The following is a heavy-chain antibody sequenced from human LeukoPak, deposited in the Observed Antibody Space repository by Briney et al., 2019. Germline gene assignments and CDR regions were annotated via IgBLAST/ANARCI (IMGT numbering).Heavy chain of an antibody. D-gene: IGHD7-27*01. CDR3: VRDYNWGTDY. CDR1: GFIFSNYG. V-gene: IGHV3-30*02. CDR2: TRNDGGNK. Sequence: GGSLRLSCAASGFIFSNYGMHWVRQAPGKGLEWVAYTRNDGGNKCYADSVKGRFTLSRDNSKNTVDLQMNSLRAEDTALYHCVRDYNWGTDYWGQGTLVTVSS. J-gene: IGHJ4*02.